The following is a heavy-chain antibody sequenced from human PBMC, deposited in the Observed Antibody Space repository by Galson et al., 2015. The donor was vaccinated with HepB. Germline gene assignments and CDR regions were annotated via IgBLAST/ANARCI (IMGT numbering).Heavy chain of an antibody. Sequence: PALVKPTQTLTLTCTFSGFSLTETGVAVGWIRQPPGKALEWLALIFWDDDNRSNPSLSHRPIITKETSKNQVVLTITDMDPVDTATYFCAHRRPQTLDFDSWGQGILVTVSS. J-gene: IGHJ4*02. CDR3: AHRRPQTLDFDS. V-gene: IGHV2-5*02. CDR1: GFSLTETGVA. CDR2: IFWDDDN.